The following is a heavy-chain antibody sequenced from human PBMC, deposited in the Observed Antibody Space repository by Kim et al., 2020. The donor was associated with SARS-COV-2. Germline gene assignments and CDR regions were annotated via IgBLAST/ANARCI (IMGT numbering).Heavy chain of an antibody. V-gene: IGHV1-69*13. Sequence: SVKVSCKASGGTFSSYAISWVRQAPGQGLEWMGGIIPIFGTANYAQKFQGRVTITADESTSTAYMELSSLRSEDTAVYYCATDGVYYDSSGHAYKGDYWGQGTLVTVSS. CDR3: ATDGVYYDSSGHAYKGDY. D-gene: IGHD3-22*01. J-gene: IGHJ4*02. CDR2: IIPIFGTA. CDR1: GGTFSSYA.